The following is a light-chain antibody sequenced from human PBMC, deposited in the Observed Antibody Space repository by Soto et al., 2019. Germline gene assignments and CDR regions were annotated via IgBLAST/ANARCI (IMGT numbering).Light chain of an antibody. CDR3: QQRSDWPST. V-gene: IGKV3-11*01. CDR1: QSVGSY. CDR2: DAC. Sequence: EIVLTQSPATLSLSPGDRATLSCRASQSVGSYLGWYQQRPGQAPRLLIYDACNRATGIPARFSGSGSGTDFTLPISSLEPEDFAVYYCQQRSDWPSTFGGGTKVEIK. J-gene: IGKJ4*01.